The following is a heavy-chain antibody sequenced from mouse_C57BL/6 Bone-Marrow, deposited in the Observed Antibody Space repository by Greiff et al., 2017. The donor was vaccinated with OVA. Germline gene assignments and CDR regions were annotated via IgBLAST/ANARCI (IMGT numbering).Heavy chain of an antibody. D-gene: IGHD4-1*01. CDR1: GFTFSDYG. Sequence: EVQVEESGGGLVKPGGSLKLPCAASGFTFSDYGMHWVRQAPEKGLEWVAYISSGRSTIYYADTVKGRFTISRDNSKNTLFLQMTSLRSEDTAMYYGAQDPTGTWFACWGQGTPVSVSA. CDR2: ISSGRSTI. J-gene: IGHJ3*01. V-gene: IGHV5-17*01. CDR3: AQDPTGTWFAC.